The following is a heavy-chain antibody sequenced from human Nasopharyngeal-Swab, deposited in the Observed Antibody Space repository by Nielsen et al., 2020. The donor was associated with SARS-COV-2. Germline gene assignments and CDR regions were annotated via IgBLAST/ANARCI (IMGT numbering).Heavy chain of an antibody. CDR3: ATSPAMVRDNWFDP. Sequence: ASVKVSCKVSGYTLTELSMHWVRQAPGKGLEWMGGFDPEDGETIYAQKFQGRVTMTEDTSTDTAHMELSSLRSEDTAVYYCATSPAMVRDNWFDPWGQGTLVTVSS. D-gene: IGHD5-18*01. V-gene: IGHV1-24*01. J-gene: IGHJ5*02. CDR2: FDPEDGET. CDR1: GYTLTELS.